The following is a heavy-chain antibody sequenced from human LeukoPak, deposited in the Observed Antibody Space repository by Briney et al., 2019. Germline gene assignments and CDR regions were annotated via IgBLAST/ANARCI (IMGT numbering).Heavy chain of an antibody. Sequence: GGSLRLSCAASGFTFSDDYMSWFRQAPGKGLEWVSSISSSSSYIYYADSVKGRFTISRDNAKNSLYLQMNSLRAEDTAVYYCARDLGYSSGWYFRDDYWGQGTLVTVSS. D-gene: IGHD6-19*01. J-gene: IGHJ4*02. CDR3: ARDLGYSSGWYFRDDY. V-gene: IGHV3-11*06. CDR1: GFTFSDDY. CDR2: ISSSSSYI.